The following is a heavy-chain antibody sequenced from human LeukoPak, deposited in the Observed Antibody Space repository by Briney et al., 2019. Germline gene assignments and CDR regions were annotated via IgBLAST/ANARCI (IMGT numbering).Heavy chain of an antibody. CDR1: GYTFTSYD. CDR3: ARGGVYCSGGSCYSGNWFDP. J-gene: IGHJ5*02. D-gene: IGHD2-15*01. V-gene: IGHV1-8*01. Sequence: ASVKVSCKASGYTFTSYDINWVRQATGQGLEWMGWMKPNSGNTGYAQKFQGRVTMTRNTSISTAYMELSSLRSEDTAVYYCARGGVYCSGGSCYSGNWFDPWGQGTLVTVS. CDR2: MKPNSGNT.